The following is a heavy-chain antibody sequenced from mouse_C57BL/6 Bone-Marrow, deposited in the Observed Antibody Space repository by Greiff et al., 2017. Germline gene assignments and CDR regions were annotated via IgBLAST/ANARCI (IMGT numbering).Heavy chain of an antibody. CDR1: GYTFTSYG. CDR3: ARFYYDYDGFAY. J-gene: IGHJ3*01. D-gene: IGHD2-4*01. CDR2: IYPRSGNT. Sequence: VQLQESGAELARPGASVKLSCKASGYTFTSYGISWVKQRTGQGLEWIGVIYPRSGNTYYNEKFKGKATLTADKSSSTAYMALRSLTSEDSAVYFCARFYYDYDGFAYWGQGTLVTVSA. V-gene: IGHV1-81*01.